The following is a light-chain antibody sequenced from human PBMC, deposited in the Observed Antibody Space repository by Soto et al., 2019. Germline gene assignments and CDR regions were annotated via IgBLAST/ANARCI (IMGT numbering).Light chain of an antibody. Sequence: EKVMTQSPAALSVSPGERATLSCRASQSVNSNLAWYQRKPGQAPRLLLYGASTRATGIPARFSGSASGTEFTLTIRSLQSVDSAVYYCQQYNDWPLTFGGGTKVEIK. J-gene: IGKJ4*01. CDR2: GAS. V-gene: IGKV3-15*01. CDR3: QQYNDWPLT. CDR1: QSVNSN.